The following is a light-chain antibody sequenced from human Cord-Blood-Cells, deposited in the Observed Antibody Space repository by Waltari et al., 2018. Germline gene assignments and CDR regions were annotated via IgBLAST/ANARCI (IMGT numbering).Light chain of an antibody. CDR1: NIGSKS. CDR2: YDS. CDR3: QVWDSSSVV. J-gene: IGLJ2*01. Sequence: SYVLTQPPSVSVAQGKTARITCGGNNIGSKSVHWYQQKPGQAPVLVIYYDSDRPSGIPERFSGSNSGNTATLTISRVEAGDEADYYCQVWDSSSVVFGGGTKLTVL. V-gene: IGLV3-21*04.